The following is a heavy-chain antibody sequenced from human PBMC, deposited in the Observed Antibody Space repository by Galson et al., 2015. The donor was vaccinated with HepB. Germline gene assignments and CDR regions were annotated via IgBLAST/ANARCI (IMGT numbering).Heavy chain of an antibody. CDR3: ARDYSGYDWDYFDY. J-gene: IGHJ4*02. Sequence: SVKVSCKASGYTFTSYGISWVRQAPGQGLEWMGWISAYNGNTNYAQKLQGRVTMTTDTSTSTAYMELRSLRSDDTAVYYCARDYSGYDWDYFDYWGQGTLVTVSS. V-gene: IGHV1-18*01. CDR2: ISAYNGNT. D-gene: IGHD5-12*01. CDR1: GYTFTSYG.